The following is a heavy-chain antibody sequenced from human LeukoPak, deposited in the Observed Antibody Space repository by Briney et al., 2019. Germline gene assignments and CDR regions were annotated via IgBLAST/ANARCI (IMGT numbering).Heavy chain of an antibody. CDR2: ISGSGGST. CDR1: GFTFSSYA. D-gene: IGHD3-10*01. J-gene: IGHJ4*02. Sequence: GGSLRLSCAASGFTFSSYAMSWVRRAPGKGLEWVSAISGSGGSTYYADSVKGRFTISRDNSKNTLYLQMNSLRAEDTAVYYCAKTHYGSGSLDYWGQGTLVTVSS. CDR3: AKTHYGSGSLDY. V-gene: IGHV3-23*01.